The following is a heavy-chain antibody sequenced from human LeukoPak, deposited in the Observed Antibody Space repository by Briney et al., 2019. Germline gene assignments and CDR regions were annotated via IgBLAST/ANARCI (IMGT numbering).Heavy chain of an antibody. Sequence: ASVTVSCKASGYTFTSYGISWVQQAPGQGLEWMGWISAYNGNTNYAQKLQGRVTMTTDTSTSTAYMELRSLRSDDTAVYYCARDPSSIVGATDNWFDPWGQGTLVTVSS. CDR2: ISAYNGNT. CDR1: GYTFTSYG. D-gene: IGHD1-26*01. J-gene: IGHJ5*02. CDR3: ARDPSSIVGATDNWFDP. V-gene: IGHV1-18*01.